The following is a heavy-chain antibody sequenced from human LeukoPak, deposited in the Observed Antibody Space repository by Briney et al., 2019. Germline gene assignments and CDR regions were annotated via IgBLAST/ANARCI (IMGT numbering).Heavy chain of an antibody. J-gene: IGHJ4*02. V-gene: IGHV3-23*01. CDR3: ASQTSGYSGYSSHY. D-gene: IGHD5-12*01. CDR2: ISASGGST. Sequence: PGGSLRLSCAASGFTFSSYAMSWVRQAPGKGLDWVSAISASGGSTSYADSVKGRFTISSDNSKNTLYLQMNSLRAVDTAVYYCASQTSGYSGYSSHYWGQGTPVTVSS. CDR1: GFTFSSYA.